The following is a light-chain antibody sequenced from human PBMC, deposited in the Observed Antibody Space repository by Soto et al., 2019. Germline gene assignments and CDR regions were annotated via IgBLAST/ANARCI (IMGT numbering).Light chain of an antibody. CDR3: QQYGISPWT. CDR2: GAS. Sequence: EIVLTQSPGPLSFSPGERATLSCRVTQSVSSNYLAWYQQKPGQAPRPLIYGASSRPTGIPDRFSGSGAGTDFTLSSRRRESEYFAMDECQQYGISPWTFGEETKVEIK. CDR1: QSVSSNY. J-gene: IGKJ1*01. V-gene: IGKV3-20*01.